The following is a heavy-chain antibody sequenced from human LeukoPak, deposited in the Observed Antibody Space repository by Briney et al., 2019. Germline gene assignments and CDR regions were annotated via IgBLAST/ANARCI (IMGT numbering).Heavy chain of an antibody. CDR2: IYYSGST. D-gene: IGHD1-14*01. CDR1: GGSISSGGYY. Sequence: SETLSLTCTVSGGSISSGGYYWSWIRQHPGKGLEWIGYIYYSGSTYYNPSLKSRVTISVDTSKNQFSLKLSSVTAADTAVYYCARGPHRGQAADYWGQGILVTVSS. CDR3: ARGPHRGQAADY. J-gene: IGHJ4*02. V-gene: IGHV4-31*03.